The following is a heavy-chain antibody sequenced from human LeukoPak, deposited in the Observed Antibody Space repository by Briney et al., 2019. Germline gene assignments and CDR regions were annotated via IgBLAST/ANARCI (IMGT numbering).Heavy chain of an antibody. CDR2: INPDSGGT. D-gene: IGHD6-13*01. CDR1: GYTFTGYY. V-gene: IGHV1-2*02. CDR3: AREVQHSNSFDY. J-gene: IGHJ4*02. Sequence: ASVKVSCKASGYTFTGYYIHWVRQAPGQGLEWMGWINPDSGGTNYAQKFQGRVTVTRDTSINTAYMELSRLTSDDTAIYCCAREVQHSNSFDYWGRGTLVTVSS.